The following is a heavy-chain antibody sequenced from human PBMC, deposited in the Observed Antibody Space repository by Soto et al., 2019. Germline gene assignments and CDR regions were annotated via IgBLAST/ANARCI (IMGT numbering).Heavy chain of an antibody. D-gene: IGHD6-13*01. CDR2: IIPILGIA. Sequence: QVQLVQSGAEVKKPGSSVKVSCKASGGTFSSYTISWVRQAPGQGLEWMGRIIPILGIANYAQKFQGRVTITAEKSTSKGYMELSSLRSEDTAVYYCARVWNEQSSSRYEGWFDPWGQGTLVTVSS. CDR1: GGTFSSYT. J-gene: IGHJ5*02. CDR3: ARVWNEQSSSRYEGWFDP. V-gene: IGHV1-69*02.